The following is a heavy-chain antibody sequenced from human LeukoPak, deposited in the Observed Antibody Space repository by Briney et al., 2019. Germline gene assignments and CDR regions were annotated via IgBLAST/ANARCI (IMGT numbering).Heavy chain of an antibody. CDR2: INHSGST. D-gene: IGHD6-13*01. V-gene: IGHV4-34*01. CDR3: ARALSGAAAGTSLFDY. CDR1: GGSFSGYY. Sequence: SETLSLTCAVYGGSFSGYYWSWIRQPPGKGLEWIGEINHSGSTNYNPSLKSRVTISVDTSKNQFSLKLSSVTAADTAVYYCARALSGAAAGTSLFDYWGQGTLVTVSS. J-gene: IGHJ4*02.